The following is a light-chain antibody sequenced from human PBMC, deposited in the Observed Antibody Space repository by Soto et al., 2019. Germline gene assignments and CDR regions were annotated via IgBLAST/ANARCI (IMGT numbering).Light chain of an antibody. V-gene: IGKV2D-29*02. CDR2: EVS. Sequence: DILLTHSPDSLSVAPGQPASISCKSSQSLLHITGETFLFWYLQKPGQSPQLLIYEVSTRVSGVPDRFSGSGSGTDFTLEISRVETDDVGIYYCMQSTQLPPTFGQGTRLEI. CDR3: MQSTQLPPT. J-gene: IGKJ5*01. CDR1: QSLLHITGETF.